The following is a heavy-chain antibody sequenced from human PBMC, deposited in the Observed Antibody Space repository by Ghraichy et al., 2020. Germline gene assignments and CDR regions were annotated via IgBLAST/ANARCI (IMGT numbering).Heavy chain of an antibody. CDR3: AKQNLYTSSWYHFHN. D-gene: IGHD6-13*01. V-gene: IGHV3-30*18. CDR1: GFTFTTYG. J-gene: IGHJ4*02. Sequence: GGSLRLSCAASGFTFTTYGMHWVRQTPGKGLEWVALISFDGSSQYYADSVKGRFTISRDNSKDTLYLQMNSLRTEDTAMYYCAKQNLYTSSWYHFHNWGQGTLVTVSS. CDR2: ISFDGSSQ.